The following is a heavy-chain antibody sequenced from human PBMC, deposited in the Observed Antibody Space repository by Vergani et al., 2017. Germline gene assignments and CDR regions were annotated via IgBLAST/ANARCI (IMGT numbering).Heavy chain of an antibody. CDR2: ISGSGGST. D-gene: IGHD4-17*01. CDR1: GFTFSSYA. V-gene: IGHV3-23*01. J-gene: IGHJ4*02. Sequence: EVQLLESGGGLVQPGGSLRLSCAASGFTFSSYAMSWVRQAPGKGLEWASAISGSGGSTYYADSVKGRFTISRDNYKNTLYLQMNSLRAEDTAVYYCAKDRVTTQYYFDYWGQGTLVTVSS. CDR3: AKDRVTTQYYFDY.